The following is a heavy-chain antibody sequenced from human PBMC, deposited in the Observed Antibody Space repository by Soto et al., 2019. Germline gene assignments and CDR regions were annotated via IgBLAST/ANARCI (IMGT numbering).Heavy chain of an antibody. Sequence: GGSLRLSCAASGFTFSSYWMSWVRQAPGKGLEWVANIKQDGGDKKYVDSVRGRFTISRDNAKSSLYLQMNSLRADDTAVYYCAREGITGTTFGSWGQGTLVTVSS. V-gene: IGHV3-7*01. D-gene: IGHD1-20*01. J-gene: IGHJ5*01. CDR1: GFTFSSYW. CDR3: AREGITGTTFGS. CDR2: IKQDGGDK.